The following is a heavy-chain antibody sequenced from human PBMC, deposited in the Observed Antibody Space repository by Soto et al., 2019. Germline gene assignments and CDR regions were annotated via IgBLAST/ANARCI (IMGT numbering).Heavy chain of an antibody. CDR3: TTDPTITMIVVVN. D-gene: IGHD3-22*01. J-gene: IGHJ4*02. V-gene: IGHV3-15*01. Sequence: GGSLRLSCAASGFTFSNAWMSWVRQAPGKGLEWVGRIKSKADGGTTDYAAPVKGRFTISRDDSKNTLYLQMNSLKTEDTAVYYCTTDPTITMIVVVNRGQGTLVTVSS. CDR2: IKSKADGGTT. CDR1: GFTFSNAW.